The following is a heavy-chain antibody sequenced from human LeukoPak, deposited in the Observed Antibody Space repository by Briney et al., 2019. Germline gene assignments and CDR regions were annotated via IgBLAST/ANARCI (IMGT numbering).Heavy chain of an antibody. CDR2: IYYSGTT. Sequence: SETLSLTCIVSGGSLNSPNYYWGWIRQPPGKGLEWIGTIYYSGTTYYNPSLKSRVTVSVDTSKNQFSLNLSSVTAADTAVYYCVRGSTLRHYQYWGQGTLVTVSS. J-gene: IGHJ4*02. CDR3: VRGSTLRHYQY. V-gene: IGHV4-39*01. CDR1: GGSLNSPNYY. D-gene: IGHD3-16*01.